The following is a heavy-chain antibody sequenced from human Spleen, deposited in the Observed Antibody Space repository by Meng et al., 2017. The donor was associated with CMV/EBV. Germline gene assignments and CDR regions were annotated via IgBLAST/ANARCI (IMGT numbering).Heavy chain of an antibody. Sequence: SETLSLTCTVSGGSVSSGSYYWSWIRQPPGKGLEWIGNVYYSGSTNYNPSLKSRVTISVDTSKNQFSLKLSAVTAADTAVYYCAKIFPSDYYKYSMDVWGQGTTVTVSS. J-gene: IGHJ6*02. D-gene: IGHD3-3*01. CDR1: GGSVSSGSYY. CDR2: VYYSGST. CDR3: AKIFPSDYYKYSMDV. V-gene: IGHV4-61*01.